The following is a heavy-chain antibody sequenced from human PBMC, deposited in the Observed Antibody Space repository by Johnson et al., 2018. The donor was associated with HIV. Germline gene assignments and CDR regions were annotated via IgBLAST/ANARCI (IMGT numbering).Heavy chain of an antibody. V-gene: IGHV3-30*19. CDR1: GFTFSSYG. Sequence: QVQLVESGGGVVQPGRSLRLSCAASGFTFSSYGMHWVRQAPGKGLEWVAVVWYDGSNNYYADSVKGRFTISRDNSKNTLYLQMNSLRAEDTAVYYCAREGQEFNDAFDIWGQGTMVTVSS. J-gene: IGHJ3*02. CDR3: AREGQEFNDAFDI. CDR2: VWYDGSNN. D-gene: IGHD3-10*01.